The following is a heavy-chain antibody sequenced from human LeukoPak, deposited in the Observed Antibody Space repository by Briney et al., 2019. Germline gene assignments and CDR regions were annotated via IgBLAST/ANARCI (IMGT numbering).Heavy chain of an antibody. CDR2: INHSGST. CDR3: ARRYGSGSYYRFDY. J-gene: IGHJ4*02. D-gene: IGHD3-10*01. CDR1: GVSFSGYY. Sequence: SETLSLTCAVYGVSFSGYYWSWIRQPPGKGLEWIGEINHSGSTNYNPSLKSRVTISVDTSKNQFSLKLSSVTAADTAVYYCARRYGSGSYYRFDYWGQGTLVTVSS. V-gene: IGHV4-34*01.